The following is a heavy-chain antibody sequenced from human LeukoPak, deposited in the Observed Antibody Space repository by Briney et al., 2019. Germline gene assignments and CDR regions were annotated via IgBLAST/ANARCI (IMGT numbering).Heavy chain of an antibody. D-gene: IGHD3-10*01. CDR2: IASDGSST. CDR3: VRGRGSYGWFDP. V-gene: IGHV3-74*01. CDR1: GFTFSSYW. Sequence: PGGSLRLSCAASGFTFSSYWMNWVRQAPGKGLVWVSRIASDGSSTTYADSVKGRFSISRDNAKNTVDLQMNSLRGEDTAVYYCVRGRGSYGWFDPWGQGTLVTVSS. J-gene: IGHJ5*02.